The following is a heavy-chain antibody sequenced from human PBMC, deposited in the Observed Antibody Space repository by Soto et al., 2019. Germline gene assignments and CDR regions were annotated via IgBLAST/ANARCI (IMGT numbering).Heavy chain of an antibody. J-gene: IGHJ5*02. CDR1: GFSFSNNG. V-gene: IGHV3-30*03. Sequence: QVQLVESGGGVVQPGRSLRLSCAASGFSFSNNGMHWVRQAPGKGLEWVAIISFDGTNKYYADSVKGRFTISRDNSKNSLYLQMNSLRAVDTAVYYCARDESPHSNPSWFDPWGQGTLVTVSS. D-gene: IGHD4-4*01. CDR2: ISFDGTNK. CDR3: ARDESPHSNPSWFDP.